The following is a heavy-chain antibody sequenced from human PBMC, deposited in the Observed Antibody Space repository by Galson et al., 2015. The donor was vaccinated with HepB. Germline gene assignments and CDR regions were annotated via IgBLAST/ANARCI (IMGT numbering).Heavy chain of an antibody. Sequence: LSLTCAVYGGSFSGYYWSWIRQPPGKGLEWIGEINHSGSTNYNPSLKSRVTISVDTSKNQFSLKLSSVTAADTAVYYCARGQYYYGSGSYYNRGYYFDYWGQGTLVTVSS. CDR2: INHSGST. J-gene: IGHJ4*02. D-gene: IGHD3-10*01. CDR3: ARGQYYYGSGSYYNRGYYFDY. CDR1: GGSFSGYY. V-gene: IGHV4-34*01.